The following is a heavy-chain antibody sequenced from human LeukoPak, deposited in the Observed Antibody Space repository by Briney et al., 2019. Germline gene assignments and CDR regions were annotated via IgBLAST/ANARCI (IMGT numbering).Heavy chain of an antibody. D-gene: IGHD6-13*01. CDR3: AKDRRALYSIAAAGTFDY. Sequence: SGGSLRLSCEASGFTLSSYWMKWVRQAPGKGLEWVAVISYDGSNKYYADSVKGRFTISRDNSKNTLYLQMNSLRAEDTAVYYCAKDRRALYSIAAAGTFDYWGQGTLVTVSS. CDR1: GFTLSSYW. V-gene: IGHV3-30*18. J-gene: IGHJ4*02. CDR2: ISYDGSNK.